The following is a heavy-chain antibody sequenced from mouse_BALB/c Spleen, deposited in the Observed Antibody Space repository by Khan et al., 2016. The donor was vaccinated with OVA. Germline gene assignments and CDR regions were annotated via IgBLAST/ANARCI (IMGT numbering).Heavy chain of an antibody. D-gene: IGHD2-12*01. CDR3: YRCDNGDDDYYAMDY. CDR2: IWGGGGT. Sequence: QVQLQQSGPGLVAPSQSLSITCTVSGFSLSRYNIHWVRQPPGKGLEWLGMIWGGGGTDYNSTLKSRLSIRKDNSQSQVLLKMNSLQTDDTSMYECYRCDNGDDDYYAMDYWGQGTSLTVSS. J-gene: IGHJ4*01. V-gene: IGHV2-6-4*01. CDR1: GFSLSRYN.